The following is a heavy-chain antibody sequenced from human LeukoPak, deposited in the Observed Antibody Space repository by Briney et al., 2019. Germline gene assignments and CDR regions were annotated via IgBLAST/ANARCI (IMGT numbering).Heavy chain of an antibody. V-gene: IGHV3-48*01. CDR3: ARDGYSYGFTLKYYFDY. CDR1: GFTFSSYS. CDR2: ISSSSSTI. J-gene: IGHJ4*02. Sequence: GGSLRPSCAASGFTFSSYSMNWVRQAPGKGLEWVSYISSSSSTIYYADSVKGRFTISRDNAKNSLYLQMNSLRAEDTAVYYCARDGYSYGFTLKYYFDYWGQGTLVTVSS. D-gene: IGHD5-18*01.